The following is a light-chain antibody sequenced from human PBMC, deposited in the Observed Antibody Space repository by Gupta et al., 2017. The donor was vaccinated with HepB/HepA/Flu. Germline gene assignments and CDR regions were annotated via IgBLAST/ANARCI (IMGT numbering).Light chain of an antibody. CDR3: QQHNTSSLT. CDR1: QNINVW. Sequence: DIQMTQSPSTLSASVGDRVTITCRASQNINVWLAWSQQKPGEAPKLLIYKASSLERGVPSRFSGSGSGKEFTLTISSLQPDDLATYFCQQHNTSSLTFGQGTKVEIK. CDR2: KAS. J-gene: IGKJ1*01. V-gene: IGKV1-5*03.